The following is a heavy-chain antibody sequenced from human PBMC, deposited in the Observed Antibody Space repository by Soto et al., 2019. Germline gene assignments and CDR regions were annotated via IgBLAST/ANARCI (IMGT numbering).Heavy chain of an antibody. CDR1: GGSISSGGYS. CDR3: ARSGGLGAVAVYL. Sequence: QLQLQESGSGLVKPSQTLSLTCAVSGGSISSGGYSWSWIRQPPGKGLEWIGYIYHSGSNYYNPSLKDRVTNTVARAKNQFFLKRFRWNATATARYYWARSGGLGAVAVYLWGQGTPVTVPS. D-gene: IGHD6-19*01. J-gene: IGHJ5*02. CDR2: IYHSGSN. V-gene: IGHV4-30-2*01.